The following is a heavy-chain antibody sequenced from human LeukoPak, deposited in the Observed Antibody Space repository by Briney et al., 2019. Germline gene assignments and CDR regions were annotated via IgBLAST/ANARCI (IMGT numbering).Heavy chain of an antibody. V-gene: IGHV3-48*01. CDR3: ARDRVAVAGNWFDP. CDR2: ISSSSSTI. D-gene: IGHD6-19*01. CDR1: GFTFSSYS. Sequence: PGGSLRLSCAASGFTFSSYSMNWVRQAPGKGLEWVSYISSSSSTIYYADSVKGRFTISRDNAKNPLYPQMNSLRAEDTAVYYCARDRVAVAGNWFDPWGQGTLVTVSS. J-gene: IGHJ5*02.